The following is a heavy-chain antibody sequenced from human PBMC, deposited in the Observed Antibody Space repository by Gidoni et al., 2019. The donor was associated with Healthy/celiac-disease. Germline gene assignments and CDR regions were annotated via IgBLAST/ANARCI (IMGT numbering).Heavy chain of an antibody. Sequence: EVQLVQSGAEVKKPGESLKISCQGSGYSFTSYWIGWVRQMPGKGLEWMGIIYPGDSDTRYSPSFQGQVTISADKSISTAYLQWSSLKASDTAMYYCARPGEGGGSGYSGYAPLDYWGQGTLVTVSS. J-gene: IGHJ4*02. D-gene: IGHD5-12*01. CDR1: GYSFTSYW. CDR2: IYPGDSDT. V-gene: IGHV5-51*01. CDR3: ARPGEGGGSGYSGYAPLDY.